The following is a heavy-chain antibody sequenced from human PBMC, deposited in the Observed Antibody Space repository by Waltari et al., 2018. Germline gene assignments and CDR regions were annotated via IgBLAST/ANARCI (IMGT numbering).Heavy chain of an antibody. D-gene: IGHD6-13*01. CDR3: VTDRGYFDY. CDR2: IKTDSEGAAT. CDR1: GMSTHTFKSAY. J-gene: IGHJ4*02. V-gene: IGHV3-15*01. Sequence: VQLVESGGGLVQPGWSLRLSCVVSGMSTHTFKSAYMGWVRRATTRGLEWIGRIKTDSEGAATEFAAPVKGRFSISRDDSKKTLYLQLSSLEKDDTAVYYCVTDRGYFDYWGQGTLVTVSS.